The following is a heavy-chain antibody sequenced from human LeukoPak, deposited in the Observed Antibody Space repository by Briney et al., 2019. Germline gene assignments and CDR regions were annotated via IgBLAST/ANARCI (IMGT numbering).Heavy chain of an antibody. CDR2: IYHSGST. CDR1: GYSISSGYY. J-gene: IGHJ3*02. D-gene: IGHD7-27*01. Sequence: SETLSLTCTVSGYSISSGYYWGWIRQPPGKGLEWIGSIYHSGSTYYNPSLKSRVTISVDTSKNQFSLKLSSVTAADTAVCYCARAPGDNAFDIWGQGTIVTVSS. CDR3: ARAPGDNAFDI. V-gene: IGHV4-38-2*02.